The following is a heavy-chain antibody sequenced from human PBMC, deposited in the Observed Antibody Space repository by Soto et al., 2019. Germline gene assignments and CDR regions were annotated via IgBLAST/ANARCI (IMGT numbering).Heavy chain of an antibody. CDR1: GYSFTSYW. Sequence: EESLKISCKVSGYSFTSYWIGWVRQMPGKGLEWMGIIYPGDSDTRYSPSFQGQVTISRDNSKNTLYLQMNSLRAEDTAVYYCAKDLYGSVPAGGMDVWGQGTTVTVSS. CDR2: IYPGDSDT. V-gene: IGHV5-51*01. J-gene: IGHJ6*02. D-gene: IGHD3-10*01. CDR3: AKDLYGSVPAGGMDV.